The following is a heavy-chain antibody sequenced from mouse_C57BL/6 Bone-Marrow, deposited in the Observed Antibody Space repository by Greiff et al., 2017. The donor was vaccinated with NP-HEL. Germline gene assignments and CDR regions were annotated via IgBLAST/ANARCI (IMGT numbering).Heavy chain of an antibody. Sequence: EVQRVESGAELVKPGASVKLSCTASGFNIKDYYMHWMKQRTEQGLEWIGRIDPEDGETKYAPKFQGKATITADTSSNTAYLQLSSLTSEDTAVYYCARDYGSFYYYAMDYWGQGTSVTVSS. J-gene: IGHJ4*01. D-gene: IGHD1-1*01. CDR1: GFNIKDYY. V-gene: IGHV14-2*01. CDR2: IDPEDGET. CDR3: ARDYGSFYYYAMDY.